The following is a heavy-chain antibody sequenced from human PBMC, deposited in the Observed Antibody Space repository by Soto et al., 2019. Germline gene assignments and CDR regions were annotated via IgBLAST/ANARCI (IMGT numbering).Heavy chain of an antibody. CDR2: IIPIFGTA. CDR3: ARAPLELRYFDY. CDR1: GGTFSSYA. J-gene: IGHJ4*02. V-gene: IGHV1-69*12. Sequence: QVQLVQSGAEVKKPGSSVKVSCKASGGTFSSYAISWVRQAPGQGLEWMGGIIPIFGTAHYAQKFQGRVTITADESTSTDYMELGSLRAEDTAVYYCARAPLELRYFDYLGQGTLVTVSS. D-gene: IGHD1-7*01.